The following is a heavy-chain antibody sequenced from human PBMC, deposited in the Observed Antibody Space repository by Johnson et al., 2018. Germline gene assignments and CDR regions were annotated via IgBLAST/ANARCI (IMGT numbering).Heavy chain of an antibody. CDR3: AKGHLTVIHTADYFQY. J-gene: IGHJ1*01. V-gene: IGHV3-9*01. D-gene: IGHD3-22*01. CDR2: ISWNGGSI. CDR1: GFTFDDYA. Sequence: VQLVESGGGLVQPGRSLRLSCAASGFTFDDYAMYWVRQAPGQGLEWVSGISWNGGSIVYADSVKGRFTISRDNAKNSLYLQMNSLRAEDTALYYCAKGHLTVIHTADYFQYWGQGTLVTVSS.